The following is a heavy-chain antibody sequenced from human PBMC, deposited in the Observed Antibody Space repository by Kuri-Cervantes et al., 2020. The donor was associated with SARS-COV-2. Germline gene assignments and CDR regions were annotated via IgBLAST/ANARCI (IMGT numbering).Heavy chain of an antibody. J-gene: IGHJ4*02. Sequence: SETLSLTCTVSGGSISSSSYYWGWIRQPPGKGLEWIGSIYYSGSTNYNPSLKSRVTISVDTSKNQFSLKLSSVTAADTAVYYCARGAIAVAAFDYWGQGTLVTVSS. CDR1: GGSISSSSYY. D-gene: IGHD6-13*01. CDR2: IYYSGST. CDR3: ARGAIAVAAFDY. V-gene: IGHV4-39*07.